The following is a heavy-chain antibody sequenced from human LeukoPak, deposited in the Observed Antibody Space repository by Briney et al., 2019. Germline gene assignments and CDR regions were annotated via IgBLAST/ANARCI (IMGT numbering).Heavy chain of an antibody. CDR1: GGTFNNSA. CDR2: IMPLFGTA. J-gene: IGHJ5*02. D-gene: IGHD4-17*01. CDR3: ARDVHGDYGSGWFDP. Sequence: SVKVSCKTSGGTFNNSAISWVRQAPGQGLEWLGGIMPLFGTAGYAQKFQGRVTITKDESTRTVYLELTSLTSDDTAVYYCARDVHGDYGSGWFDPWGQGTLISVSS. V-gene: IGHV1-69*05.